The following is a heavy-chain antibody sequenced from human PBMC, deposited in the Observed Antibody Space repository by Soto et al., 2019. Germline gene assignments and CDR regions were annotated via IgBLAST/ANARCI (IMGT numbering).Heavy chain of an antibody. J-gene: IGHJ5*02. D-gene: IGHD3-22*01. V-gene: IGHV2-5*01. Sequence: ITWKESGPTLVKPTQTLTLTCTFSGFSLSTSGVGVGWIRQPPGKALECLGLIYWNEDKRYSPSLKSSLTITKTTSKNQVVLTMTNMDPMDTATYYCAHRLTYYYDSSGYYPDWFDPWGQGTLVTVSS. CDR1: GFSLSTSGVG. CDR3: AHRLTYYYDSSGYYPDWFDP. CDR2: IYWNEDK.